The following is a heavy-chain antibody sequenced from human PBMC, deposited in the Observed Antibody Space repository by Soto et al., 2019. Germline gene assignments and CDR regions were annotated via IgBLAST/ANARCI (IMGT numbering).Heavy chain of an antibody. V-gene: IGHV1-18*01. CDR1: GYTFINYG. CDR2: ISPYNGNT. J-gene: IGHJ4*02. Sequence: QVQLVQSGAAVKKPGASVKVSCKASGYTFINYGISWVRQAPGQGLEWMGWISPYNGNTNYAQNLQGRVTMTTDTSTSTVYMELRSLRSDDTAVYYCAIDVPIFGVVYLIDYWGQGTLVTVSS. D-gene: IGHD3-3*01. CDR3: AIDVPIFGVVYLIDY.